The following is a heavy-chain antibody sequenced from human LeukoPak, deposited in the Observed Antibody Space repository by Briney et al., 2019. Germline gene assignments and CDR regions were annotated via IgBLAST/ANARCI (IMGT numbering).Heavy chain of an antibody. CDR1: RGSLSSYG. V-gene: IGHV1-69*01. Sequence: GASVKVSCKASRGSLSSYGFSWVRQAPGQGLEWMGGIIPIFGTANYAQKFQGRVTITADESTSTAYMELSSLRSEDTAVYYCARGGIVVVVAAYHNWFDPWGQGTLVTVSS. CDR3: ARGGIVVVVAAYHNWFDP. CDR2: IIPIFGTA. J-gene: IGHJ5*02. D-gene: IGHD2-15*01.